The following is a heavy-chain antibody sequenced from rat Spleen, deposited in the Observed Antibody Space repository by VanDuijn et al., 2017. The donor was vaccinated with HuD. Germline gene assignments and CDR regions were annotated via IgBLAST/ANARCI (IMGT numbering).Heavy chain of an antibody. CDR3: ARDGGYSEPFDY. V-gene: IGHV5-46*01. J-gene: IGHJ2*01. CDR2: ISPSGGNT. CDR1: GFTFSSFP. D-gene: IGHD1-11*01. Sequence: EVQLVESGGGLVQPGRSMKLSCAASGFTFSSFPMAWVRQAPTKGLEWVASISPSGGNTYYRDSVKGRFTISRDNAKSTLYLQMDSLRSEDTATYYCARDGGYSEPFDYWGQGVMVIVSS.